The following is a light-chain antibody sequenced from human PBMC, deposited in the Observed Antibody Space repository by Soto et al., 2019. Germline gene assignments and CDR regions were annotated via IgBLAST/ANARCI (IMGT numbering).Light chain of an antibody. CDR3: QQGNSFPLT. V-gene: IGKV1-12*01. Sequence: IQMTQSPSSVSASVGDTVTITSQASQGISSWLAWYQQKPGRAPKLLIYTASSLQGGAPSRFTGSGSGTDFTLTITSLQPDDIAVYYCQQGNSFPLTFGGGTKVDIK. J-gene: IGKJ4*01. CDR1: QGISSW. CDR2: TAS.